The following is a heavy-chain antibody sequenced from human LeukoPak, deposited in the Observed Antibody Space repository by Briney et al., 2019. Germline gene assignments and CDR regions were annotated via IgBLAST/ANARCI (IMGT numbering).Heavy chain of an antibody. CDR3: AVPHVRGSYAKPIQYYFDS. CDR1: GYSFTSYW. CDR2: IYPGDSDT. J-gene: IGHJ4*02. D-gene: IGHD1-26*01. V-gene: IGHV5-51*01. Sequence: GESLKISCKGSGYSFTSYWIGWVRQMPGKGLEWMGIIYPGDSDTRYSPSFQGQVTISADKSISTAYLQWSSLKASDPAMYYCAVPHVRGSYAKPIQYYFDSGGKGTRVTVSS.